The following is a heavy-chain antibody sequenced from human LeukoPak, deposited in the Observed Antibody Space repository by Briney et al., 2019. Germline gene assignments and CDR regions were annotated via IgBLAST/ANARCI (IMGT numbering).Heavy chain of an antibody. J-gene: IGHJ4*02. V-gene: IGHV4-4*07. Sequence: PSETLSLTCTVSGGSISRYYWSWIRQPAGKGLEWIGRIYTSGSTIYNPSLKSRVTMSVDTSKNQFSLKLSSVTAADTAVYYCARVREGSGSYGDFDYWGQGTLVTVSS. CDR1: GGSISRYY. D-gene: IGHD3-10*01. CDR3: ARVREGSGSYGDFDY. CDR2: IYTSGST.